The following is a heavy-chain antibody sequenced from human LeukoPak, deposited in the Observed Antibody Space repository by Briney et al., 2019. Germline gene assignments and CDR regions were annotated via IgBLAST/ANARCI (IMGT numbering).Heavy chain of an antibody. D-gene: IGHD6-19*01. CDR2: INPNSGGT. CDR1: GYTFTGYY. J-gene: IGHJ4*02. V-gene: IGHV1-2*02. CDR3: ARDRFSSGWYVGY. Sequence: ASVKVSCKASGYTFTGYYMHWVRQAPGQGLEWMGWINPNSGGTNYAQKFQGRVTMTRDTSISTAYMELSRLRSDDTAVYYCARDRFSSGWYVGYWGQGTLVTVSS.